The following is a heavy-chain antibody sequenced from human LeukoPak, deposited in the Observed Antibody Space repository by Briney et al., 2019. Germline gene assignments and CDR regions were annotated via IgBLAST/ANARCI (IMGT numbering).Heavy chain of an antibody. J-gene: IGHJ5*02. D-gene: IGHD5-18*01. CDR1: GYTFTSYD. CDR3: ARGDTAMDWFDP. V-gene: IGHV1-8*01. Sequence: ASVKVSCKASGYTFTSYDINWVRQATGQGLEWMGWMNPNSGNTGYAQKLQGRVTMTRNTSISTAYMELSSLRSEDTAVYYCARGDTAMDWFDPWGQRTLVTVSS. CDR2: MNPNSGNT.